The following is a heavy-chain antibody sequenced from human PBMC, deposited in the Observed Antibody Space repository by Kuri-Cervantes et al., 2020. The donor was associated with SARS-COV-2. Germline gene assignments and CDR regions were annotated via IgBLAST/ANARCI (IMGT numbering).Heavy chain of an antibody. Sequence: SETLSLTCTVSGGSISSYYWSWIRQPPGKGLEWIGYIYYSGSTNYNPSLKSRVTISVDTSKNQFSLKLSSVTAADTAVYYCARAGIVGFYDYYYGMDVWGRGTTVTVSS. D-gene: IGHD1-26*01. CDR2: IYYSGST. CDR1: GGSISSYY. J-gene: IGHJ6*02. V-gene: IGHV4-59*12. CDR3: ARAGIVGFYDYYYGMDV.